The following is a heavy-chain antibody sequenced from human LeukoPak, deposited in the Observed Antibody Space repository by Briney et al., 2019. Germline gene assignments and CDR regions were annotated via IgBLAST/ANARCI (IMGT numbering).Heavy chain of an antibody. CDR3: TTGDPERLRFLEWLPEFGY. V-gene: IGHV3-15*01. D-gene: IGHD3-3*01. Sequence: PGGSLRLSCAASGFTFSNAWMSWVRQAPGKGLEWVGRIKSKTDGGTTDYAAPAKGRFTISRDDSKNTLYLQMNSLKTEDTAVYYCTTGDPERLRFLEWLPEFGYWGQGTLVTVSS. CDR1: GFTFSNAW. CDR2: IKSKTDGGTT. J-gene: IGHJ4*02.